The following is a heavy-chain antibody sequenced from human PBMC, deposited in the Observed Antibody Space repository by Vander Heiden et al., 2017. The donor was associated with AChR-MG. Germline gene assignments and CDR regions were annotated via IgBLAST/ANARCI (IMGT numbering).Heavy chain of an antibody. D-gene: IGHD2-2*01. V-gene: IGHV3-74*01. J-gene: IGHJ6*03. CDR1: GFTFSSYW. CDR3: ARQDRGYQLLSVGRSYYYYMDV. CDR2: INSDGSST. Sequence: EVQLVESGGGLVQPGGSLSLSCAASGFTFSSYWMHWVRQAPGKGLVWVSRINSDGSSTSYADSVKGRFTISRDNAKNTLYLQMNSLRAEDTAVYYCARQDRGYQLLSVGRSYYYYMDVWGKGTTVTVSS.